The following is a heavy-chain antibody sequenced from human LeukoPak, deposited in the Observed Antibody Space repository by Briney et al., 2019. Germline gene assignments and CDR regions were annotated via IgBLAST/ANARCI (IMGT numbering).Heavy chain of an antibody. J-gene: IGHJ6*02. D-gene: IGHD1-26*01. CDR1: GGSISSVSYY. CDR2: IYYSGST. V-gene: IGHV4-39*01. CDR3: ASLGRGGSYYYYFGMDV. Sequence: PSETLSLTCTVSGGSISSVSYYWGWIRQPPGKGLEWIGSIYYSGSTYYNPSLKSRVTVSVDTSKNQFYLRLSSVTAADTAVYYCASLGRGGSYYYYFGMDVRGQGTTVIVSS.